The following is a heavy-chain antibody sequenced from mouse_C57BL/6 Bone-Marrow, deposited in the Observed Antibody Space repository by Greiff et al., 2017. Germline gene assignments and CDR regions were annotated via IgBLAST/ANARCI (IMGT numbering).Heavy chain of an antibody. V-gene: IGHV1-4*01. CDR1: GYTFTSYT. Sequence: VKLVESGAELARPGASVKMSCKASGYTFTSYTMHWVQQRPGQGLEWIGYINPSSGYTKYNQKFKDKATLTADKSSSTAYMQLSSLTSEDSAVYYCASWDALYYAMDYWGQGTSVTVSS. CDR2: INPSSGYT. D-gene: IGHD4-1*01. J-gene: IGHJ4*01. CDR3: ASWDALYYAMDY.